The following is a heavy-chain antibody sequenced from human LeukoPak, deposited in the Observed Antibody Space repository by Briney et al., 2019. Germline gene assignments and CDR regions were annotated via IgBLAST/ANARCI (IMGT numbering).Heavy chain of an antibody. CDR1: GGSISSSSYY. Sequence: SETLSLTCTVSGGSISSSSYYWGWIRQPPGKGLEWIGSIYYSGSTYYNPSLKSRVTISVDTSKNQFSLKLSSVTAADTAVYYCARLGIAAAGTDYDAFDIWGQGTMVTVSS. D-gene: IGHD6-13*01. CDR2: IYYSGST. J-gene: IGHJ3*02. V-gene: IGHV4-39*07. CDR3: ARLGIAAAGTDYDAFDI.